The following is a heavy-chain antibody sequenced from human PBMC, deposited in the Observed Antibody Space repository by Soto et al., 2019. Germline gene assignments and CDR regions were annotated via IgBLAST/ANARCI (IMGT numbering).Heavy chain of an antibody. CDR1: GGSFSGYY. Sequence: QVQLQQWGAGLLKPSETLSLTCAVYGGSFSGYYWSWIRQPPGKGLEWIGEINHSGSTNYNPSLKSRVTISVDTSKSQFSLKLSSVTAADTAVYYCARGRVVRGVIITTYDYWGQGTLVTVSS. CDR2: INHSGST. CDR3: ARGRVVRGVIITTYDY. D-gene: IGHD3-10*01. J-gene: IGHJ4*02. V-gene: IGHV4-34*01.